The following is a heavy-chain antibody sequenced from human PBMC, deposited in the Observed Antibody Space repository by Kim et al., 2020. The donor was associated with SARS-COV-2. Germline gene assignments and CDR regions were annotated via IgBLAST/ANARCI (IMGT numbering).Heavy chain of an antibody. CDR3: ARDRLVAASYWYFDL. J-gene: IGHJ2*01. D-gene: IGHD2-15*01. CDR1: GGSISSGGYY. V-gene: IGHV4-31*03. Sequence: SETLSLTCTVSGGSISSGGYYWSWIRQHPGKGLEWIGYIYYSGSTYYNPSLKSRVTISVDTSKNQFSLKLSSVTAADTAVYYCARDRLVAASYWYFDLWGRGTLVTVSS. CDR2: IYYSGST.